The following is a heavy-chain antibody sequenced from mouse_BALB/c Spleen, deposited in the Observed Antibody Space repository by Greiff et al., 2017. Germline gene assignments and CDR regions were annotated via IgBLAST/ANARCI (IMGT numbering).Heavy chain of an antibody. CDR2: IYPGNSDT. CDR1: GYTFTSYW. Sequence: VQLQQSGTVLARPGASVKMSCKASGYTFTSYWMHWVKQRPGQGLEWIGAIYPGNSDTSYNQKFKGKAKLTAVTSTSTAYMELSSLTNEDSAVYYCTREGYGNYSYWYFDVWGAGTTVTVSS. J-gene: IGHJ1*01. CDR3: TREGYGNYSYWYFDV. D-gene: IGHD2-10*02. V-gene: IGHV1-5*01.